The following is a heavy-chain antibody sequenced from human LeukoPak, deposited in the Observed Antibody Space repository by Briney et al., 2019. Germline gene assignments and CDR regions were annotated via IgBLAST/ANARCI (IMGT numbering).Heavy chain of an antibody. Sequence: GESLKISCKGSGDSFTSYWIGWVRQLPGKGLVWMGIIYPGDSDTRYSPSFQGQVTISADKSISTAYLQWSSLKASDTAMYYCARRITMIVSLGAFDIWGQGTMVTVSS. CDR3: ARRITMIVSLGAFDI. D-gene: IGHD3-22*01. V-gene: IGHV5-51*01. CDR1: GDSFTSYW. J-gene: IGHJ3*02. CDR2: IYPGDSDT.